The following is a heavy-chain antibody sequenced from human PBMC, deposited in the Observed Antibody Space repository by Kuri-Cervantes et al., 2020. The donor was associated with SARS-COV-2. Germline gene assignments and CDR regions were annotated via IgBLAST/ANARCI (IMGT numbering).Heavy chain of an antibody. CDR3: VRDAEPLGANVPYHHYGMDV. CDR2: IVPVIGTA. V-gene: IGHV1-69*13. Sequence: SVKVSCKASGYTFTSYGISWVRQAPGQGLEWMGGIVPVIGTANYAQKFEDRVTIAADESTSTAYMGLSSLTSEDTAVFYCVRDAEPLGANVPYHHYGMDVWGQGTTVTVSS. CDR1: GYTFTSYG. D-gene: IGHD1-14*01. J-gene: IGHJ6*02.